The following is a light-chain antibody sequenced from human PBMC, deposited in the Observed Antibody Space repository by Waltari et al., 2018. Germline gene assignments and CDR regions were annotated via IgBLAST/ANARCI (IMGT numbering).Light chain of an antibody. CDR1: QAISNH. CDR2: AAS. J-gene: IGKJ3*01. CDR3: QKYYSAPFT. V-gene: IGKV1-27*01. Sequence: DIQMTQSPSSLSASVGDTVTITCRARQAISNHLAWYQQRPGKPPKPLMYAASSLPSGVPSRFSGSQSGTDFSLTINNLQPEDVATYYCQKYYSAPFTFGPGTKVDLK.